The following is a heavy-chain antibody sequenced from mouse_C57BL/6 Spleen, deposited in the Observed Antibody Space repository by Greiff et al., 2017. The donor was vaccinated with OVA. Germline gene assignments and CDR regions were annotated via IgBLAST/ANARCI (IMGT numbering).Heavy chain of an antibody. D-gene: IGHD2-1*01. CDR1: GYTFTSYW. V-gene: IGHV1-53*01. J-gene: IGHJ3*01. CDR3: AREVYYGNWFAY. CDR2: INPSNGGT. Sequence: QVHVKQPGTELVKPGASVKLSCKASGYTFTSYWMHWVKQRPGQGLEWIGNINPSNGGTNYNEKFKSKATLTVDKSSSTAYMQLSSLTSEDSAVYYCAREVYYGNWFAYWGQGTLVTVSA.